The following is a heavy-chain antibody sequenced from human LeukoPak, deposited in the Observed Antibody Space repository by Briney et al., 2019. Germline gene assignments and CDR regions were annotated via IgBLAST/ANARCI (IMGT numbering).Heavy chain of an antibody. J-gene: IGHJ4*02. CDR1: GGSFSGHY. CDR3: ASSRYYDILAGHWVYYFDY. D-gene: IGHD3-9*01. V-gene: IGHV4-34*01. CDR2: INQSGST. Sequence: SETLSLTCAVYGGSFSGHYWRWIRQPPGKGLEWIGEINQSGSTNYNPSLKSRVTISVDTSKNQFSLKLTSVTAADTAVYYCASSRYYDILAGHWVYYFDYWGQGTLVTVSS.